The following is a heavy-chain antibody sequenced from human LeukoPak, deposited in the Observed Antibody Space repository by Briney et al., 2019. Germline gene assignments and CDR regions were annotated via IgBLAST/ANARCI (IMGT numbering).Heavy chain of an antibody. CDR2: INHSGST. J-gene: IGHJ3*02. D-gene: IGHD1-26*01. V-gene: IGHV4-34*01. CDR1: GGSFIGYY. CDR3: ARVAGSQISGAFDI. Sequence: SESLSPTRALLGGSFIGYYWGLNRPPPRDGLGLVGGINHSGSTHYNPSLTSRVTISVDTSKNQFSLKLSSVTAADTAVYYCARVAGSQISGAFDIWGQGTMVTVSS.